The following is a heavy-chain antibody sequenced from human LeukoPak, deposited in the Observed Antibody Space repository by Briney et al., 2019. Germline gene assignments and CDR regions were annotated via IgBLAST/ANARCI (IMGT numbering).Heavy chain of an antibody. D-gene: IGHD1-14*01. CDR1: GGTFSSYA. J-gene: IGHJ6*03. CDR2: IIPMFDTT. V-gene: IGHV1-69*13. Sequence: SVKVSCKASGGTFSSYAISWVRQAPGQGLEWMGAIIPMFDTTNYAQRFQGRLTLTADGSTGTAYLELNSLKAEDTAVYFCASGPFLTFDHTPEGYYHYYMDVWGTGTTVTTSS. CDR3: ASGPFLTFDHTPEGYYHYYMDV.